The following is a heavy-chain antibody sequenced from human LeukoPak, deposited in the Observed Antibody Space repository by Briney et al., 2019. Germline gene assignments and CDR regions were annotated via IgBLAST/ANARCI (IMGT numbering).Heavy chain of an antibody. D-gene: IGHD4-17*01. J-gene: IGHJ4*02. V-gene: IGHV3-23*01. Sequence: VGSLRLSCAASGFTFSSDAINWVRQAPGKGLEWVSAISGSGGNTYYADSVKGRFTISRDNSKNTLYLQMNSLRAEDTAVYYCAKDRGFTVTSGVDYWGQGTLVTVSS. CDR2: ISGSGGNT. CDR3: AKDRGFTVTSGVDY. CDR1: GFTFSSDA.